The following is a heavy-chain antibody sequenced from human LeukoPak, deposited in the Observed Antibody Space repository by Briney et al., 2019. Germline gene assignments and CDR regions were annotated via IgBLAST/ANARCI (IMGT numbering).Heavy chain of an antibody. CDR1: GFTFSSHW. J-gene: IGHJ4*02. CDR3: AREPPTNRDSSNYGN. D-gene: IGHD4-11*01. CDR2: IKQDGSEK. Sequence: PGGSLRLSCAASGFTFSSHWMTWIRQAPGKGPEWVASIKQDGSEKHYVDSVKGRFTISRDNTKNSLYLQLDGLRADDTAVYYCAREPPTNRDSSNYGNWGQGTLVTVSS. V-gene: IGHV3-7*01.